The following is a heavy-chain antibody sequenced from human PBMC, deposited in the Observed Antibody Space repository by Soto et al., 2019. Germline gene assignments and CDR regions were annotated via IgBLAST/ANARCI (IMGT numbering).Heavy chain of an antibody. V-gene: IGHV3-21*01. CDR1: GFTVSSYS. Sequence: GSLRFSCPASGFTVSSYSMNWVRQAPGKGLEWVSCIGSGSSYIYYADSVKGRFTISRDNAKNSLYLQMKSLRAEDTAVYYCARDGTGIIDYWGQGTLVTVSS. CDR3: ARDGTGIIDY. J-gene: IGHJ4*02. CDR2: IGSGSSYI. D-gene: IGHD2-21*02.